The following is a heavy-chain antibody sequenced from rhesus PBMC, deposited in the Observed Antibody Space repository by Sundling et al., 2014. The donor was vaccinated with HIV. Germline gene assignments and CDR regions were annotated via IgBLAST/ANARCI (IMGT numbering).Heavy chain of an antibody. Sequence: EVQLVESGGGLVQPGGSLRLSCAASGFTFSDYWMTWVRQAPGKGLDWVGFIKSKADGGTAAYGESVKGRFTISRDDSKNTLYLQMSSLNTEDTAVYFCTRGPIERGLDYWGQGVLVTVSS. CDR2: IKSKADGGTA. CDR3: TRGPIERGLDY. J-gene: IGHJ4*01. CDR1: GFTFSDYW. D-gene: IGHD2-39*01. V-gene: IGHV3-16*02.